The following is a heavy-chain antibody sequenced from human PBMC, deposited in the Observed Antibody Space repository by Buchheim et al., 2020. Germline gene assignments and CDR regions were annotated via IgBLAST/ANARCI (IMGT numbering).Heavy chain of an antibody. CDR1: GFTFSSYG. CDR2: ISYDGSNK. V-gene: IGHV3-30*18. CDR3: AKGEGYYDSSGYFNWFDP. Sequence: QVQLVESGGGVVQPGRSLRLSCAASGFTFSSYGMHWVRQAPGKGLEWVAVISYDGSNKYYADSVKARFTISRDNSKNTLYLQMNSLRAEDTAVYYCAKGEGYYDSSGYFNWFDPWGQGTL. J-gene: IGHJ5*02. D-gene: IGHD3-22*01.